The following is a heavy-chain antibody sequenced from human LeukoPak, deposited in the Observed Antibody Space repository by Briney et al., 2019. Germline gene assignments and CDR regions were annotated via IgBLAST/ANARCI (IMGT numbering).Heavy chain of an antibody. CDR1: GFTFSTYG. CDR3: AKRVPYSSSTVYFDS. J-gene: IGHJ4*02. D-gene: IGHD6-6*01. V-gene: IGHV3-23*01. CDR2: ISDDGKST. Sequence: GGSLRVSCAASGFTFSTYGMNWVRQSPGKGLEWVSSISDDGKSTYYTDSAKGRFTISRDNSKNTLYLQMNSLRAEDTAVYYCAKRVPYSSSTVYFDSWGQGTLVVVSS.